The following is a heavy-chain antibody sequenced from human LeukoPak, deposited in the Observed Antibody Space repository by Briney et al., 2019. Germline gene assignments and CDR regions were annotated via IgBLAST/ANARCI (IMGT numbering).Heavy chain of an antibody. D-gene: IGHD3-3*01. CDR2: IYYSGST. CDR1: GGSISSSGYY. J-gene: IGHJ4*02. Sequence: PSETLSLTCTVSGGSISSSGYYWGWIRQPPWKGLEWIGSIYYSGSTYYNPSLKSRVTISVDTSKNQFSLKLSSVTAADTAVYYCARLTIFEPYYFDYWGQGTLVTVSS. V-gene: IGHV4-39*01. CDR3: ARLTIFEPYYFDY.